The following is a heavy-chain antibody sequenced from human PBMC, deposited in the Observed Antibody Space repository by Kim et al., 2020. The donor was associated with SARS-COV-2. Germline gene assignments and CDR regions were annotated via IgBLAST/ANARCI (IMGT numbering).Heavy chain of an antibody. V-gene: IGHV4-59*01. Sequence: SETLSLTCIVSSDSFSACYWSWIRQIPGKRLEWMGYMFYSGGTNYNPSLKSRATISWDTARNQFSLSLTSVTQADTAAYYCASSGEGASCRQFYYY. CDR2: MFYSGGT. CDR1: SDSFSACY. D-gene: IGHD6-6*01. CDR3: ASSGEGASCRQFYYY. J-gene: IGHJ6*01.